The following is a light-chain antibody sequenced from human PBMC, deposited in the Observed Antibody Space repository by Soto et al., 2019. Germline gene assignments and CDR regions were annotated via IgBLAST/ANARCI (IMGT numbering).Light chain of an antibody. CDR3: QQYSTSPQT. CDR2: GAS. CDR1: QSVSSNF. V-gene: IGKV3-20*01. Sequence: EIVLTQSPGTLSLSPGERATLSCTASQSVSSNFLAWYQQKPGQAPRLLIHGASSRATGIPDRFSGSGSGIDFTLTISRLETEDFAVYYCQQYSTSPQTFGQGTRVEIK. J-gene: IGKJ1*01.